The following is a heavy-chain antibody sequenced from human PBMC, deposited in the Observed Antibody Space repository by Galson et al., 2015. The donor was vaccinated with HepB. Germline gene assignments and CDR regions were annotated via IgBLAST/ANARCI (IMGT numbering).Heavy chain of an antibody. CDR2: IYYSGST. CDR1: GGSISSSSYY. D-gene: IGHD6-19*01. Sequence: SETLSLTCTVSGGSISSSSYYWGWIRHPPGKELEWIGSIYYSGSTYYNPSLKSRVTISVDTSKNQFSLKLSSVTAADTAVYYCARHVSSGWYGVLYYYYGMDVWGQGTTVTVSS. CDR3: ARHVSSGWYGVLYYYYGMDV. V-gene: IGHV4-39*01. J-gene: IGHJ6*02.